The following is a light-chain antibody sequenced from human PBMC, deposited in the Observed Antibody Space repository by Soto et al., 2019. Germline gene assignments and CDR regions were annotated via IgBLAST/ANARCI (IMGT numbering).Light chain of an antibody. CDR3: AAWDDSRNAWV. V-gene: IGLV1-44*01. Sequence: QSVLTQTPSTSGTPGQRVTISCTGSSSNIGSNTVNWYQQLPGTASKLLIYSNDQRPSGVPDRFSASKSSASASLAISGLQSEEEADDYCAAWDDSRNAWVFGGGTKLTVL. CDR2: SND. J-gene: IGLJ3*02. CDR1: SSNIGSNT.